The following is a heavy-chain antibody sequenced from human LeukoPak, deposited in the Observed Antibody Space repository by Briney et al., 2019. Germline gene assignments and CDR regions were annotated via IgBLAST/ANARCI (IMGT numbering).Heavy chain of an antibody. Sequence: SQTLSLTCTVSGGSISSGDYYWSWIRQPPGKGLEWIGYIYYSGNTYYNPSLKSRVTISVDTSKNHFSLKLSSVTAADTAVYYCARERPVSGGSGVDWFDPWGQGILVTVSS. V-gene: IGHV4-30-4*01. J-gene: IGHJ5*02. D-gene: IGHD3-10*01. CDR2: IYYSGNT. CDR3: ARERPVSGGSGVDWFDP. CDR1: GGSISSGDYY.